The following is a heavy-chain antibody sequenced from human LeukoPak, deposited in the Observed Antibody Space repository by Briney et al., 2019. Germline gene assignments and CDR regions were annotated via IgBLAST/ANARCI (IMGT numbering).Heavy chain of an antibody. CDR3: ARGRSGSYYFY. J-gene: IGHJ4*02. CDR1: GFTFSSYG. D-gene: IGHD1-26*01. V-gene: IGHV3-33*01. CDR2: IWYDGSNK. Sequence: GGSLRLSCAASGFTFSSYGMHWVRQAPGKGLEWVAVIWYDGSNKYYADSVKGRFTISRDNAKNSLYLQMNSLRDEDTAVYYCARGRSGSYYFYWGQGALVTVSS.